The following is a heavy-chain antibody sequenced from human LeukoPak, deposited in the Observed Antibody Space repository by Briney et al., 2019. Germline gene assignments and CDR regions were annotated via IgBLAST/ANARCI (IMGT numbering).Heavy chain of an antibody. Sequence: GGSLRLSCVDSGFTYTNAWMSWVRQSPGKGLEWIGRIKSKTDGETTNYAEPVRGRFTISRDDSKSAVYLQMNSLEIEDTAVYYCTTDLGTYYHGSQRLIPIDYWGQGTLVTVSS. CDR2: IKSKTDGETT. CDR3: TTDLGTYYHGSQRLIPIDY. CDR1: GFTYTNAW. V-gene: IGHV3-15*01. D-gene: IGHD3-10*01. J-gene: IGHJ4*02.